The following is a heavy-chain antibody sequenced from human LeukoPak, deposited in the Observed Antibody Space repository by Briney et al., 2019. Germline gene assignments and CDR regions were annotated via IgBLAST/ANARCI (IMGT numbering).Heavy chain of an antibody. D-gene: IGHD3-10*01. CDR3: ARASWFSSTDAVR. CDR2: IRVNGET. CDR1: GLSFSTFA. V-gene: IGHV3-23*01. J-gene: IGHJ4*02. Sequence: GGSLRLSCAASGLSFSTFAMSWVRQGPPRGLEWVSSIRVNGETFYADSVKGRFTLSSDSSRNTVYLQPNNLRVEDTAIYYCARASWFSSTDAVRWGQGTLVTVSS.